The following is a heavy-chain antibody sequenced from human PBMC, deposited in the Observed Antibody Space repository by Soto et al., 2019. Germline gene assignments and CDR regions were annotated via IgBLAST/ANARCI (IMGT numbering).Heavy chain of an antibody. CDR1: GVPLEKYC. Sequence: GGSLRLSCPVYGVPLEKYCMNLVRQAPGKGLEWVSSISFSGDYIYYADSVKGRFTINPDTSKNQFSLQLNSVTPEDTAVYYCARDAAKQWLVRGRINWFDPWGQGNLVTVSS. J-gene: IGHJ5*02. D-gene: IGHD6-19*01. CDR3: ARDAAKQWLVRGRINWFDP. CDR2: ISFSGDYI. V-gene: IGHV3-21*01.